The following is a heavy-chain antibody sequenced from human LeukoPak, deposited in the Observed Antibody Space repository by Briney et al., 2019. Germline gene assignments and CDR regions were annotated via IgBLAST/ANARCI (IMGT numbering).Heavy chain of an antibody. CDR3: ASVRGYSYTPFDY. J-gene: IGHJ4*02. V-gene: IGHV4-34*01. CDR1: GGSFSGYY. CDR2: INHSGST. D-gene: IGHD5-18*01. Sequence: PSETLSLTCAVYGGSFSGYYWSWIRQPPGKGLEWIGEINHSGSTNYNPSLKSRVTISVDTSKNQFSLKLSSVTAADTAVYYCASVRGYSYTPFDYWGQGTLVTVSS.